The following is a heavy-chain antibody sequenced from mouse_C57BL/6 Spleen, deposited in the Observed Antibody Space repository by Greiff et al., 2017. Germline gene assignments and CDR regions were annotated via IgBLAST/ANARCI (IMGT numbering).Heavy chain of an antibody. V-gene: IGHV3-6*01. CDR3: ARERGNYDYDDAMDY. CDR1: GYSITSGYY. J-gene: IGHJ4*01. Sequence: EVKVEESGPGLVKPSQSLSLTCSVTGYSITSGYYWNWIRQFPGNKLEWMGYISYDGSNNYNPSLKNRISITRDTSKNQFFLKLNSVTTEDTATYYCARERGNYDYDDAMDYWGQGTSVTVSS. D-gene: IGHD2-4*01. CDR2: ISYDGSN.